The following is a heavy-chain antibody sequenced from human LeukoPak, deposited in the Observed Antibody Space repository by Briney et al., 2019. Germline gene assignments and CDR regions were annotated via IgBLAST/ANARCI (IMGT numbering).Heavy chain of an antibody. CDR3: AKMAKVRGVIIDYGMDV. Sequence: INIYYADSVKCRFTISRDNSKNTLYLQMNSLRAEDTAVYYCAKMAKVRGVIIDYGMDVWGQGTTVTVS. CDR2: INI. J-gene: IGHJ6*02. V-gene: IGHV3-NL1*01. D-gene: IGHD3-10*01.